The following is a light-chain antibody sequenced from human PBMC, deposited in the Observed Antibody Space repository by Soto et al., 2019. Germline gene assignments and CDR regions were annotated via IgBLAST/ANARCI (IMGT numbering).Light chain of an antibody. Sequence: DIQMTQSPSTLSGSEGDRVTITCRASQSISVSGAWYQQKPGKAPKLLIYKASTLKSGVPSRFSGSGSGTEFTLTISSLQPDDFATYYCQHYNSYSEAFGQGTKVDIK. CDR1: QSISVS. J-gene: IGKJ1*01. CDR3: QHYNSYSEA. CDR2: KAS. V-gene: IGKV1-5*03.